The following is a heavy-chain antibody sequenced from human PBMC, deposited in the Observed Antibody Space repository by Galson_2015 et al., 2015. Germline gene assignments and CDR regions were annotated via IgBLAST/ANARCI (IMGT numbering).Heavy chain of an antibody. D-gene: IGHD6-19*01. V-gene: IGHV3-30*18. Sequence: SLRLSCAASGFTFSSYGMHWVRQAPGKGLEWVAVISYDGSNKYYADSVKGRFTISRDNSKNTLYLQMNSLRAEDTAVYYCAKVGEQWLVLSLVLDYWGQGTLVTVSS. CDR2: ISYDGSNK. CDR3: AKVGEQWLVLSLVLDY. J-gene: IGHJ4*02. CDR1: GFTFSSYG.